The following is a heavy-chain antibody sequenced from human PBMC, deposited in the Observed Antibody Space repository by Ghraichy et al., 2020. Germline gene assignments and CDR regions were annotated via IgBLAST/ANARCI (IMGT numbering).Heavy chain of an antibody. J-gene: IGHJ6*02. Sequence: ETLSLTCTVSGGSISSYYWSWIRQPPGKGLEWIGYIYYSGSTNYNPSLKSRVTISVDTSKNQFSLKLSSVTAADTAVYYCARIGGSGSYYAYGMDVWGQGTTVTVSS. D-gene: IGHD3-10*01. CDR3: ARIGGSGSYYAYGMDV. V-gene: IGHV4-59*01. CDR1: GGSISSYY. CDR2: IYYSGST.